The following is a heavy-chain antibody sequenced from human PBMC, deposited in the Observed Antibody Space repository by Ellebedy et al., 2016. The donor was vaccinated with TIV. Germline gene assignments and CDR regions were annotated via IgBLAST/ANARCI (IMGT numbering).Heavy chain of an antibody. CDR3: ATGGSGYLNY. CDR1: GFTFSSYW. J-gene: IGHJ4*02. CDR2: IKYDGSYT. Sequence: GESLKISCAASGFTFSSYWMHWVRQAPGKGLVWVSRIKYDGSYTTYADSLKGRFTISRDNAKNTLYLQMNSLRAEDTAVYYCATGGSGYLNYWGQGTLVTVSS. D-gene: IGHD3-3*01. V-gene: IGHV3-74*03.